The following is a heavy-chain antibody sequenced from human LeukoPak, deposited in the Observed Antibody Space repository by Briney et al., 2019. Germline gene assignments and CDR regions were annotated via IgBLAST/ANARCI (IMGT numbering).Heavy chain of an antibody. V-gene: IGHV3-48*01. CDR1: GFTFSSYS. CDR2: ISSSSSSI. J-gene: IGHJ6*02. Sequence: PGGSLRLSCVASGFTFSSYSMNWVRQAPGKGLEWVSYISSSSSSINYADSVKGRFTISRDNAENSLYLQMSSLRAEDTAVYYCAGPYSRLANYYYGMDVWGQGTTVTVSS. CDR3: AGPYSRLANYYYGMDV. D-gene: IGHD6-13*01.